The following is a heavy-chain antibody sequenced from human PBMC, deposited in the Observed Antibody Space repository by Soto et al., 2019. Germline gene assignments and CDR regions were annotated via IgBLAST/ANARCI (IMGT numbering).Heavy chain of an antibody. CDR1: GYTLTELS. CDR2: FDPEDGET. D-gene: IGHD3-3*01. CDR3: ATGAVRFLEWLPNPHNWFDP. Sequence: ASVKVSCKVSGYTLTELSMHWVRQAPGKGLEWMGGFDPEDGETIYAQKFQGRVTMTEDTSTDTAYMELSSLRSEDTAVYYCATGAVRFLEWLPNPHNWFDPWGQGTLITVSS. J-gene: IGHJ5*02. V-gene: IGHV1-24*01.